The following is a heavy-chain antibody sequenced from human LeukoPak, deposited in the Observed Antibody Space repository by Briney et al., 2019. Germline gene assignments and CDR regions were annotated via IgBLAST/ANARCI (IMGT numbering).Heavy chain of an antibody. CDR2: VYHTGGGNN. V-gene: IGHV4-4*02. Sequence: SETLSLTCAVSGGSLSTTSWWVWLRQPPGKGLEWIGEVYHTGGGNNNYNPSLKSRVTISVDTSKNQLSLKLSSVTAADTAVYFCARHHYYYGSGTYYTAIDSWGQGTLVTVSS. D-gene: IGHD3-10*01. J-gene: IGHJ4*02. CDR3: ARHHYYYGSGTYYTAIDS. CDR1: GGSLSTTSW.